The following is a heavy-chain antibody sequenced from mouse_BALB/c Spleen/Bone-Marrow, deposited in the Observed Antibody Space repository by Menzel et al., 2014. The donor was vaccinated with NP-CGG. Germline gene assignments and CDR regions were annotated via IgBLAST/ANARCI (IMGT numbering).Heavy chain of an antibody. CDR1: GYTFTNNA. CDR2: IGTYYGDT. J-gene: IGHJ4*01. CDR3: ARSGNVRNAMDY. Sequence: QVQLQQSRAELVGPGVSVKISCKGSGYTFTNNAIHWVKQSRAKSLEWIGIIGTYYGDTTYNQKFKGKATMTVDKSSSTAYLKLARLTSEDSAIYYCARSGNVRNAMDYWGQGTSVTVSS. D-gene: IGHD2-14*01. V-gene: IGHV1S137*01.